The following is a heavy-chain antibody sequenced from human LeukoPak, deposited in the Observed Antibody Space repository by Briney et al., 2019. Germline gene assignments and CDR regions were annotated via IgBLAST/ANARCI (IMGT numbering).Heavy chain of an antibody. J-gene: IGHJ4*02. D-gene: IGHD1-26*01. CDR2: MYFSGRT. CDR1: GGSMTNYY. CDR3: ARVGSDGSYFDY. Sequence: SETLSLTCTVSGGSMTNYYWSWIRQPAGQGLEWIGRMYFSGRTHYNPSLKSRVTMSVDTSKNQFSLKVSSVTAADTAVYYCARVGSDGSYFDYWGQGTLVTVSS. V-gene: IGHV4-4*07.